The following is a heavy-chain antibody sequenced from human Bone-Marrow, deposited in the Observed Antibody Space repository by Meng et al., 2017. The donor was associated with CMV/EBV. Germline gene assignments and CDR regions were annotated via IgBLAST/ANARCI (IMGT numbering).Heavy chain of an antibody. CDR2: IIPILGIA. J-gene: IGHJ4*02. CDR1: GGTFSSYA. V-gene: IGHV1-69*10. CDR3: AKGGSRFLEWSIDY. Sequence: SVKVSCKASGGTFSSYAISWVRQAPGQGLEWMGGIIPILGIANYAQKFQGRVTITTDESTSTAYMELSSLRSEDTAVYYCAKGGSRFLEWSIDYWGQGTLVTVSS. D-gene: IGHD3-3*01.